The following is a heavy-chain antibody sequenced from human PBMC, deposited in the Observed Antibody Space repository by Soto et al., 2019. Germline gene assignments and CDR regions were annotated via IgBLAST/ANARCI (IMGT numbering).Heavy chain of an antibody. CDR1: GYTFTSYY. CDR2: INPSGGST. CDR3: ARGGAVVVAATPFWFDP. J-gene: IGHJ5*02. Sequence: ASVKVSCKASGYTFTSYYMHWVRQAPGQGLEWMGIINPSGGSTSYAQKFQGRVTMTRDTSTSTVYMELSSLRSEDTAVYYCARGGAVVVAATPFWFDPGGQGTLVTVSS. D-gene: IGHD2-15*01. V-gene: IGHV1-46*01.